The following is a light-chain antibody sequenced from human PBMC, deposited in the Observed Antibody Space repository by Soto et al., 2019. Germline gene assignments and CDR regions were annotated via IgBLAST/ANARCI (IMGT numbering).Light chain of an antibody. CDR3: AAWDDSRNVS. J-gene: IGLJ2*01. CDR1: SSNIGSNT. V-gene: IGLV1-44*01. CDR2: CNN. Sequence: QSVLTQPPSASGTPGQRVTISCSGSSSNIGSNTVNWYQQHPGTAPKLLIYCNNQRPSGVPDRFSGSKSGTSASLAISGLQAEDEADYYCAAWDDSRNVSFGGGTKLTVL.